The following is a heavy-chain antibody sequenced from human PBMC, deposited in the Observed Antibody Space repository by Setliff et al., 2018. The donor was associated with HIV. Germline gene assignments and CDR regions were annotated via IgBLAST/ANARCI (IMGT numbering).Heavy chain of an antibody. CDR2: IYTSGST. Sequence: SETLSLTCTVSGGSISSYYWSWIRQPPGKGLEWIGYIYTSGSTNYNPSLKSRVTIPVDTSKNQFSLKLSSVTAADTAVYYCARVGYSSSYYYYYTDVWGKGTTVTVSS. V-gene: IGHV4-4*08. CDR3: ARVGYSSSYYYYYTDV. J-gene: IGHJ6*03. D-gene: IGHD6-6*01. CDR1: GGSISSYY.